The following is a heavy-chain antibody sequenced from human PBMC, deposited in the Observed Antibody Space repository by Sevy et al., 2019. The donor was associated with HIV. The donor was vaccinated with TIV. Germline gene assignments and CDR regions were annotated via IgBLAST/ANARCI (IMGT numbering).Heavy chain of an antibody. D-gene: IGHD4-17*01. CDR1: GFTFSSYA. V-gene: IGHV3-30-3*01. Sequence: LSLTCAASGFTFSSYAMHWVRQAPGKGLEWVAVISYDGSNKYCADSVKGRFTISRDNSKNTLYLQVKSLRTEDTAVYYCARDQHDYAGNLRTGWIDPWGQGTLVTVSS. J-gene: IGHJ5*02. CDR2: ISYDGSNK. CDR3: ARDQHDYAGNLRTGWIDP.